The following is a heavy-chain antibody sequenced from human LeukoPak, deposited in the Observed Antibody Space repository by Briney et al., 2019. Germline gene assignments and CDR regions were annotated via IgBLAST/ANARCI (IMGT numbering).Heavy chain of an antibody. CDR1: GFTVSSNY. V-gene: IGHV3-66*01. J-gene: IGHJ4*02. CDR2: IYSGGST. CDR3: AREGDSSSWYLYY. Sequence: GGSLGLSCAASGFTVSSNYMSWVRQAPGKGLEWVSVIYSGGSTYYADSVKGRFTISRDNSKNTLYLQMNSLRAEDTAVYYCAREGDSSSWYLYYWGQGTLVTVSS. D-gene: IGHD6-13*01.